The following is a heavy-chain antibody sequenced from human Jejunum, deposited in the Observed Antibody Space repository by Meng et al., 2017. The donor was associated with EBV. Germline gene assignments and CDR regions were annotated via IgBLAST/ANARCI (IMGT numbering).Heavy chain of an antibody. CDR3: ATPTQWDLRWYFDL. CDR2: IKSRGSGGTI. D-gene: IGHD1-26*01. J-gene: IGHJ2*01. CDR1: GCTFSDDW. Sequence: QLVGVVGGLVKSGVSLRRSRAGSGCTFSDDWMSWVRQAPGKGLEWVGRIKSRGSGGTIDYAAPVKGRFTISRDDSKNTLYLQMNSLKTEDTALYYCATPTQWDLRWYFDLWGRGTLVTVSS. V-gene: IGHV3-15*01.